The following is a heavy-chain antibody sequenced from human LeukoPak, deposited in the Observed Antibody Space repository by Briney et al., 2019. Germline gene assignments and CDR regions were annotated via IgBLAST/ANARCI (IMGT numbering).Heavy chain of an antibody. V-gene: IGHV3-30-3*01. CDR1: GFTFSSYA. Sequence: GGSLRLSCAASGFTFSSYAMHWVRQAPGKGLEWVAVISYDGSNKYYADPVKGRFTISRDNSKNTLYLQMNSLRAEDTAVYYCARDSIAAAGDYWGQGTLVTVSS. D-gene: IGHD6-13*01. CDR2: ISYDGSNK. J-gene: IGHJ4*02. CDR3: ARDSIAAAGDY.